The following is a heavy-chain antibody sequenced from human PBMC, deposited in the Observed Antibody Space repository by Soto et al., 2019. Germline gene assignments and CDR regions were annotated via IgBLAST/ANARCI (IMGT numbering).Heavy chain of an antibody. CDR2: IYYSGST. D-gene: IGHD2-8*01. CDR1: GGSISSSSYY. J-gene: IGHJ6*02. V-gene: IGHV4-39*01. CDR3: ATNNCTNGVCPLYGMDV. Sequence: SETLSLTCTVSGGSISSSSYYWGWIRQPPGEGLEWIGSIYYSGSTYYNPSLKSRVAISVDTSKNQFSLKLSSVTAADTAVYYCATNNCTNGVCPLYGMDVWGQGTTVTVSS.